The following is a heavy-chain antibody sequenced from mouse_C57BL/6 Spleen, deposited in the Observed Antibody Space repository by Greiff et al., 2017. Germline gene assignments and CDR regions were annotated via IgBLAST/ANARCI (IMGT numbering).Heavy chain of an antibody. V-gene: IGHV1-55*01. Sequence: QVQLQQPGAELVKPGASVKMSCKASGYTFTTYWITWVKQRPGQGLEWIGDFYPGSGSTNYNEKFKSKATLTVDKSSSTAYMQLSSLTSEDSAVYYCARYSTVVAMDYWGQGTSVTVSS. D-gene: IGHD1-1*01. CDR3: ARYSTVVAMDY. CDR1: GYTFTTYW. CDR2: FYPGSGST. J-gene: IGHJ4*01.